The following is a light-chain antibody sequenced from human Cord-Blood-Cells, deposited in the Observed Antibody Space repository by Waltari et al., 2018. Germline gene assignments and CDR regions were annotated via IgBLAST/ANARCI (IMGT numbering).Light chain of an antibody. CDR3: QQLNSSPLT. CDR1: QGISSY. V-gene: IGKV1-9*01. Sequence: IQLTQSPSSLSASVGYRVTITCRASQGISSYLAWYQHKPGKAPELLIYAASTLQSGVPSRFSGSVSGTDFPLSISSLQPEDFATYYCQQLNSSPLTFGGGTKVEIK. J-gene: IGKJ4*01. CDR2: AAS.